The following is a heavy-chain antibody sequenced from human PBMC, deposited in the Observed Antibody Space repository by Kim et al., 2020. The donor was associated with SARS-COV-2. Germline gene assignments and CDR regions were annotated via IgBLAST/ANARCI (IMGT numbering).Heavy chain of an antibody. CDR1: GGTFSSYA. Sequence: SVKVSCKASGGTFSSYAISWVRQAPGQGLEWMGGIIPIFGTANYAQKFQGRVTITADESTSTAYMELSSLRSEDTAVYYCASPRGSSTSPSPYYYGMDVWGQGTTVTVSS. CDR3: ASPRGSSTSPSPYYYGMDV. V-gene: IGHV1-69*13. J-gene: IGHJ6*02. CDR2: IIPIFGTA. D-gene: IGHD2-2*01.